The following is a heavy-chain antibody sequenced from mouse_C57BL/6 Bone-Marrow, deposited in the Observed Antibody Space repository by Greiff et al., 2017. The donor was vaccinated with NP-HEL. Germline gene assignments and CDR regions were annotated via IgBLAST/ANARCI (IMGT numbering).Heavy chain of an antibody. CDR2: IYPRSGNT. Sequence: LVESGAELARPGASVKLSCKASGYTFTSYGISWVKQRTGQGLEWIGEIYPRSGNTYYNEKFKGKATLTADKSSSTAYMELRSLTSEDSAVYFCARASYYYGSSLAWFAYWGQGTLVTVSA. CDR3: ARASYYYGSSLAWFAY. J-gene: IGHJ3*01. CDR1: GYTFTSYG. D-gene: IGHD1-1*01. V-gene: IGHV1-81*01.